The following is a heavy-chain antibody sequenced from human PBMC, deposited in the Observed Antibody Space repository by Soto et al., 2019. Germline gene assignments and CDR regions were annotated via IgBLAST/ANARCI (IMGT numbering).Heavy chain of an antibody. D-gene: IGHD3-3*01. J-gene: IGHJ5*02. V-gene: IGHV1-18*01. CDR1: GYTFTSYG. CDR2: ISAYNGNT. Sequence: ASVKVSCKASGYTFTSYGISWVRQAPGQGLEWMGWISAYNGNTNYAQKLQGRVTMTTDTSTSTAYMELRSLRSDDTAVYYCARDRDDFWSGSPLDPWGQGTLVTRLL. CDR3: ARDRDDFWSGSPLDP.